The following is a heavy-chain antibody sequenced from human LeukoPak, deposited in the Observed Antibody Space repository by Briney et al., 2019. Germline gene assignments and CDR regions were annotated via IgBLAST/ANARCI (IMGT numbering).Heavy chain of an antibody. V-gene: IGHV3-48*03. CDR2: ISDSGTTI. CDR3: ARGRASSGWYY. Sequence: PGGSLRLSCAASGFTFTSYEMNWVRQAPGKGPEGVSYISDSGTTIYYAHSVKGRFTISRDNAKSSLYLQMNSLRAEDTAVYYCARGRASSGWYYWGQGTQVTVSS. D-gene: IGHD6-19*01. J-gene: IGHJ4*02. CDR1: GFTFTSYE.